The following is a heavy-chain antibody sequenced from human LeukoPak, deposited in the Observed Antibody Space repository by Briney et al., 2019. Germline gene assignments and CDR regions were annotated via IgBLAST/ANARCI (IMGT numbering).Heavy chain of an antibody. CDR3: AKSFRVRGVIMYFDP. V-gene: IGHV3-30*02. Sequence: PGGSLRLSCAASGFTFSSYGMHWVRQAPGKGLEWVSFIRYDGSNKYYADSVKGRFTISRDTSKNTLYLQMNSLRPEDTAVYYCAKSFRVRGVIMYFDPWGQGTLVTVSS. D-gene: IGHD3-10*01. CDR1: GFTFSSYG. J-gene: IGHJ4*02. CDR2: IRYDGSNK.